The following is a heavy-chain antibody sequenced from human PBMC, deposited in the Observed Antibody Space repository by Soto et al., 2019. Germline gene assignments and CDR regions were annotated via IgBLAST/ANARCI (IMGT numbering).Heavy chain of an antibody. Sequence: LSWSASGFTFSSYAMHWVRQAPGKGLEYVSAISSNGGSTYYADSVKGRFTISRDNSKNTLYLQMSSLRAEYTAVYYCVKGIVGDTSGKWFDPWGQGTLVSVSS. CDR2: ISSNGGST. D-gene: IGHD1-26*01. V-gene: IGHV3-64D*06. J-gene: IGHJ5*02. CDR1: GFTFSSYA. CDR3: VKGIVGDTSGKWFDP.